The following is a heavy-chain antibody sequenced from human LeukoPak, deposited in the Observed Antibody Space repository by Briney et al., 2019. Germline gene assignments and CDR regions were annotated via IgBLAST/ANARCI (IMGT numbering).Heavy chain of an antibody. Sequence: GASVKVSCKTSGYTFTNYAMHWVCQAPGQRLEWMGWINTADGNTKYSQKFQGRVTITKDTSASTASMELSSLRSEDTAVYYCATDSSGSYYFDYWGQGTLVTVSS. CDR2: INTADGNT. V-gene: IGHV1-3*04. J-gene: IGHJ4*02. D-gene: IGHD1-26*01. CDR3: ATDSSGSYYFDY. CDR1: GYTFTNYA.